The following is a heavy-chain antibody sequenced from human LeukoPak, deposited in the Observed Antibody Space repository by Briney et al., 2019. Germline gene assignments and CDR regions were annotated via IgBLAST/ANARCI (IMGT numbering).Heavy chain of an antibody. CDR3: ARRVAVAGRNHFDD. D-gene: IGHD6-19*01. J-gene: IGHJ4*02. Sequence: PSETLSLTCTVSGGSISSYYWDWIRQSPGKGLEWIGSIYYSGSAYHSPSLKSRLTVSVDTSKNQFSLRLTSVTAADTAVYYCARRVAVAGRNHFDDWGQGTLVTVSS. CDR2: IYYSGSA. V-gene: IGHV4-39*01. CDR1: GGSISSYY.